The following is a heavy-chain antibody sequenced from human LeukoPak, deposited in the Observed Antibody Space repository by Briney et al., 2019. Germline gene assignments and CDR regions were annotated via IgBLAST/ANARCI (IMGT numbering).Heavy chain of an antibody. D-gene: IGHD6-19*01. CDR3: AKDGYSSGKAFFDY. Sequence: PGGSLRLSCAGSGFTSDDCAMHWVRQAPGKGLEWVSGISWNSGSIGYADSVKGRFTISRDNAKNSLYLQMNSLRAEDTALYYCAKDGYSSGKAFFDYWGQGTLVTVSS. J-gene: IGHJ4*02. V-gene: IGHV3-9*02. CDR1: GFTSDDCA. CDR2: ISWNSGSI.